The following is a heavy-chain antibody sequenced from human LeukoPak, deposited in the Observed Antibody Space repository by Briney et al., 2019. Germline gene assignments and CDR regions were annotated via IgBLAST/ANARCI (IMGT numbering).Heavy chain of an antibody. Sequence: PGGSLRLSCAASGFTFSSYWMSWVRQAPGKGLEWVANIKQDGSEKYYVDSVKGRFTISRDNAKKSLYLQMNSLRAEDTAVYYCAKLGITMIGGVWGKGTTVTISS. CDR1: GFTFSSYW. D-gene: IGHD3-10*02. CDR2: IKQDGSEK. CDR3: AKLGITMIGGV. V-gene: IGHV3-7*01. J-gene: IGHJ6*04.